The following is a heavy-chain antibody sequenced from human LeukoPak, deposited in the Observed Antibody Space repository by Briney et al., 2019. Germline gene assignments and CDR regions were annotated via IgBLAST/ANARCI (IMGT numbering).Heavy chain of an antibody. CDR1: GLTFSNAW. CDR3: ARHEKSSGWYYDY. V-gene: IGHV4-59*08. CDR2: IYYSGST. Sequence: GSLRLSCAASGLTFSNAWMSWVRQAPGKGLEWIGYIYYSGSTNYNPSLKSRVTISVDTSKNQFSLKLSSVTAADTAVYYCARHEKSSGWYYDYWGQGTLVTVSS. J-gene: IGHJ4*02. D-gene: IGHD6-19*01.